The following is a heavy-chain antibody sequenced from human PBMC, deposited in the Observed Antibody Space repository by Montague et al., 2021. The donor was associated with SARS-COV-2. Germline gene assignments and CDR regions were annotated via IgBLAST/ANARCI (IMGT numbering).Heavy chain of an antibody. CDR3: ARGRRRYNWRDETSYYYGMDV. CDR2: INHSGST. D-gene: IGHD1-20*01. Sequence: SETLSLTCAVYGGSLSGYYWSWIRQPPGKGLEWIGEINHSGSTNYNPSLKSRVTISLDTSKNQFSLKLSSVTAADTAVYYCARGRRRYNWRDETSYYYGMDVWGQGITVTVSS. V-gene: IGHV4-34*01. J-gene: IGHJ6*02. CDR1: GGSLSGYY.